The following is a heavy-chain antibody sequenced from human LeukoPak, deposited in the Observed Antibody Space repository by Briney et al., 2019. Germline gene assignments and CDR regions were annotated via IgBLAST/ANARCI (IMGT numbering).Heavy chain of an antibody. CDR1: GFTYSSYA. CDR3: ARESGGYTFDY. CDR2: ISYDGSNK. J-gene: IGHJ4*02. V-gene: IGHV3-30-3*01. D-gene: IGHD2-8*02. Sequence: GGSLRLSCAASGFTYSSYAMHWVRQAPGKGLEWVAVISYDGSNKYYADSVKGRFTISRDNSKNTLYLQMNSLRAEDTAVYYCARESGGYTFDYWGQGTLVTVSS.